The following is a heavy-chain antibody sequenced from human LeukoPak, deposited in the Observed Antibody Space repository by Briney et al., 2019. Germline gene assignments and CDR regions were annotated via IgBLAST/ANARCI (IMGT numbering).Heavy chain of an antibody. CDR3: ARQVYSSSWSYYFEY. V-gene: IGHV4-59*01. Sequence: SEALSLTCAVSGGSISSYYWSWIRQPPGRGLEWIGSIHYSGSTSYNSSLKSRVTISIDTSKNQFSLKLSSVTPADTAVYYCARQVYSSSWSYYFEYWGQGILVTVSS. D-gene: IGHD6-13*01. CDR1: GGSISSYY. J-gene: IGHJ4*02. CDR2: IHYSGST.